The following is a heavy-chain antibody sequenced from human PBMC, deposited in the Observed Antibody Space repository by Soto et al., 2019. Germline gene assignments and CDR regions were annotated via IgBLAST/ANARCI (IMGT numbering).Heavy chain of an antibody. CDR1: GFRFKSFV. CDR3: DRWGTTGGFDL. V-gene: IGHV3-30*19. CDR2: TSYDGNNK. J-gene: IGHJ4*02. Sequence: QVQLVESGGGVVQPGTSLRLSCAASGFRFKSFVMHWVRQAPGKGLEWVAFTSYDGNNKDYGDSVKGRFTVSRDNSQNTLHLQMDFLRPEDTALYYWDRWGTTGGFDLWGQGTLVSVSS. D-gene: IGHD3-16*01.